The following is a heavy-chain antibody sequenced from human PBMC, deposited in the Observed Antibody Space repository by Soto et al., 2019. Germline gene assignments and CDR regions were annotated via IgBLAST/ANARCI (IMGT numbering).Heavy chain of an antibody. Sequence: PGGSLRLSCAASGFTVSSKYMSWVRQAPGKGLEWVSLIQSGGTTYYADSVKGRFTISRDSSENTLHLQMDSLRAEDTAVYYCARDDVLCDGGSCYGVPTDVWGKGTTVTVSS. V-gene: IGHV3-66*01. CDR1: GFTVSSKY. J-gene: IGHJ6*04. D-gene: IGHD2-15*01. CDR3: ARDDVLCDGGSCYGVPTDV. CDR2: IQSGGTT.